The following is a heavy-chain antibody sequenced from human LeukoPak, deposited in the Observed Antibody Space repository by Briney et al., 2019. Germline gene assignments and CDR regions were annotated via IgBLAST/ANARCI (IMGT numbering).Heavy chain of an antibody. CDR1: GDSVSSNNAA. D-gene: IGHD6-13*01. Sequence: SQTLSLTCAISGDSVSSNNAAWNWIRQSPSRGLEWLGRTYYRSKWYNDYAVSVKSRITINPDTSKNQFSLQLNSVTPGDTAVYFCARDQIASAGPNDYWGQGTLVTVSS. CDR3: ARDQIASAGPNDY. V-gene: IGHV6-1*01. J-gene: IGHJ4*02. CDR2: TYYRSKWYN.